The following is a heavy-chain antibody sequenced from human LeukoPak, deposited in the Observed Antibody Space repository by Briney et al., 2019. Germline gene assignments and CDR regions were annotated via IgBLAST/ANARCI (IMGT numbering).Heavy chain of an antibody. CDR1: GFTFSTYG. CDR2: MSGSGGST. CDR3: AKGGRYSSPFDC. D-gene: IGHD3-9*01. J-gene: IGHJ4*02. Sequence: PGGSLTLSCAASGFTFSTYGMTWVRQAAGKGREWVSAMSGSGGSTYYADSVKGRFNISRDNSKNTLYLQMNSLRAEDTAVYYCAKGGRYSSPFDCWGQGTLVTVSS. V-gene: IGHV3-23*01.